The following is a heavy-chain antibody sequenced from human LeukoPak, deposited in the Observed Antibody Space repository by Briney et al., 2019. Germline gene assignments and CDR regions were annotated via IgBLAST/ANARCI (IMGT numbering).Heavy chain of an antibody. Sequence: TPSETLSLTCTVSGGYISHNNYYWNWIRQPPGKGLEWIGSISYSGSTFYTPSLMSRVTISVDMSKNQFSLKLSSVTAADTAVYYCATDRGGSSKFDPWGQGNLVTVSS. D-gene: IGHD6-6*01. CDR2: ISYSGST. J-gene: IGHJ5*02. V-gene: IGHV4-39*02. CDR1: GGYISHNNYY. CDR3: ATDRGGSSKFDP.